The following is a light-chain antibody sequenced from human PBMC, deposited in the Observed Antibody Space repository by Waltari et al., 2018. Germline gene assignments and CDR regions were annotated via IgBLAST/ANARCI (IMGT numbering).Light chain of an antibody. Sequence: QSALTQPASVSGSPGQSLTISCTGTTNDVGPSNFVSWYQQHPGRAPQLMIYDVTERPSGISYRFSGSKSANTASLTISGLLPEDEAIYYCSSFTDTHTLLFGGGTTVTVL. J-gene: IGLJ2*01. CDR3: SSFTDTHTLL. CDR1: TNDVGPSNF. CDR2: DVT. V-gene: IGLV2-14*03.